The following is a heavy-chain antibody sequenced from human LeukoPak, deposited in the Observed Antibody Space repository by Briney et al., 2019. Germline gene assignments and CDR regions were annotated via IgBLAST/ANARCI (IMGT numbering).Heavy chain of an antibody. V-gene: IGHV4-4*07. Sequence: PSETLSLTCTVSGGSISSYYWSWIRQPAGKGLEWIGRIYTSGSTNYNPSLKSRVSMSVDTSMNQFSLKLSSVTAADTAVYYCARDVGPGQWDWFDPWGQGTLVTVSS. D-gene: IGHD1-26*01. CDR1: GGSISSYY. CDR2: IYTSGST. CDR3: ARDVGPGQWDWFDP. J-gene: IGHJ5*02.